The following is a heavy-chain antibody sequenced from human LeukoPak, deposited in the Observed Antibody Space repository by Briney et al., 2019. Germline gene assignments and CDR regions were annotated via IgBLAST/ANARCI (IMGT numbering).Heavy chain of an antibody. D-gene: IGHD3-22*01. V-gene: IGHV3-33*01. CDR3: AREAVYYDSSGYYFDY. Sequence: GGSLRLSCAASGFTFSSYGMHWVRQAPGKGLAWVAVIWYDGSNKYYADSVKGRFTISRDNSKNTLYLQMNSLRAEDTAVYYCAREAVYYDSSGYYFDYWGQGTLVTVSS. J-gene: IGHJ4*02. CDR1: GFTFSSYG. CDR2: IWYDGSNK.